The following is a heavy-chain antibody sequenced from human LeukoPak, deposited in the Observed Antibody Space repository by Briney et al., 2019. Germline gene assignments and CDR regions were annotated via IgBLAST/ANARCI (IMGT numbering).Heavy chain of an antibody. CDR2: IYSGGST. CDR3: ARALPPDY. CDR1: GSTFSNAW. Sequence: GGSLRLSCAASGSTFSNAWMSWVRQAPGKGLEWVSVIYSGGSTYYADSVKGRFTISRDNSKNTLYLQMSSLRAEDTAVYYCARALPPDYWGQGTLVTVSS. V-gene: IGHV3-66*01. J-gene: IGHJ4*02.